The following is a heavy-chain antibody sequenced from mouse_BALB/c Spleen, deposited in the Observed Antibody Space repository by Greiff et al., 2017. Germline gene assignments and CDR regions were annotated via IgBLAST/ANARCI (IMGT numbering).Heavy chain of an antibody. Sequence: EVKLVESGGGLVKPGGSLKLSCAASGFTFSSYAMSWVRQTPEKRLEWVASISRGGSTYYPDSVKGRFTISRDNARNILYLQMSSLRAEDTAMYYCARGITTVVPFDYWGQSTTLTVSS. CDR2: ISRGGST. CDR1: GFTFSSYA. V-gene: IGHV5-6-5*01. J-gene: IGHJ2*01. D-gene: IGHD1-1*01. CDR3: ARGITTVVPFDY.